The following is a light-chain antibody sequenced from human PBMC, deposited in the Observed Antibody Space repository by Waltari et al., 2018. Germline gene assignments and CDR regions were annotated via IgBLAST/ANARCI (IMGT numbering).Light chain of an antibody. J-gene: IGKJ4*01. CDR2: DAS. Sequence: EVVLTQSPATLSLSPGERATLSCRASQSVSKYLAWYQQKPGQAPRLLIYDASDRATGIPARFSGSGSGTDFTLTISSLEPEDFAVYYCQQRTNWPPALSFGGGTRVEI. V-gene: IGKV3-11*01. CDR1: QSVSKY. CDR3: QQRTNWPPALS.